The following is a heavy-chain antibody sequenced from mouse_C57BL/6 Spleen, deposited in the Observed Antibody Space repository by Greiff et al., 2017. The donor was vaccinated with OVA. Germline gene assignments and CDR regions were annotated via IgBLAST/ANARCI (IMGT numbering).Heavy chain of an antibody. V-gene: IGHV3-6*01. D-gene: IGHD3-1*01. CDR1: GYSITSGYY. Sequence: EVKLQESGPGLVKPSQSLSLTCSVTGYSITSGYYWNWIRQFPGNKLEWMGYISYDGSNNYNPSLKNRISITRDTSKNQFFLKLNSVTTEDTATYYCARDRGGFDYWGQGTTLTVSS. J-gene: IGHJ2*01. CDR3: ARDRGGFDY. CDR2: ISYDGSN.